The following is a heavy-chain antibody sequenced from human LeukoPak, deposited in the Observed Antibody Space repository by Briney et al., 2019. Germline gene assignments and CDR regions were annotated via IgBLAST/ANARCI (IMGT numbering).Heavy chain of an antibody. J-gene: IGHJ4*02. V-gene: IGHV1-2*02. Sequence: GASVKVSCKASGYTFTGYYIHWVRQAPGQGLEWMGWINPNSGGTNYAQKFQGRVTMTRDTSISTAYMELSRLRSDDTAVYYCARGSIVGATFDYFDYWGQGTLVTVSS. CDR2: INPNSGGT. CDR3: ARGSIVGATFDYFDY. CDR1: GYTFTGYY. D-gene: IGHD1-26*01.